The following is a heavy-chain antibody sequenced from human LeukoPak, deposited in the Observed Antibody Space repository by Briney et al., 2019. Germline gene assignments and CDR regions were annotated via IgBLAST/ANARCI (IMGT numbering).Heavy chain of an antibody. CDR3: ARFGYSSRSGAFDI. CDR2: IYYSGST. J-gene: IGHJ3*02. V-gene: IGHV4-39*01. Sequence: SETLSLTCTVSGGSISSSSYYWGWIRQPPGKGLEWIGSIYYSGSTYYNPSLKSRVTISVDTSKNQFSLKLSSVTAADTAVYYCARFGYSSRSGAFDIWGQGTMVTVSS. CDR1: GGSISSSSYY. D-gene: IGHD6-13*01.